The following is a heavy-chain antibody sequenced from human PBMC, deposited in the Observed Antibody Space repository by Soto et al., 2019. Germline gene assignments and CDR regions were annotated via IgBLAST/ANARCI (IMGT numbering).Heavy chain of an antibody. V-gene: IGHV4-30-2*01. CDR1: GGPISSGGYS. CDR3: ARGGIGHWFDP. Sequence: SETLSLTCAVSGGPISSGGYSWSWIRQPPGKGLEWIGYIYHSGSTYYNPSLKSRVTISVDRSKNQFSLKLSSVTAADTAVYYCARGGIGHWFDPWGQGTLVTVSS. CDR2: IYHSGST. D-gene: IGHD3-16*01. J-gene: IGHJ5*02.